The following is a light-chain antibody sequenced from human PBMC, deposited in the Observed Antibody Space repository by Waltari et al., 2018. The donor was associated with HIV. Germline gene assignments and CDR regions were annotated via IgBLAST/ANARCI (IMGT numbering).Light chain of an antibody. V-gene: IGLV2-14*01. J-gene: IGLJ3*02. CDR2: EVN. Sequence: QSALTQPASVSGSPGQSITISCTATSSHVGDSKYVSWYQQYPGKAPKLMIYEVNNRPSGVSNRFSGSKSGHTASLTISGLQTEDEGDYYCSSYTTSSTVVFGGGTKLTVL. CDR3: SSYTTSSTVV. CDR1: SSHVGDSKY.